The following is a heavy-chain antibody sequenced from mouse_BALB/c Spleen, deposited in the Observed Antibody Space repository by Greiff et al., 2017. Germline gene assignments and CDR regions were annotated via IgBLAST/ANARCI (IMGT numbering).Heavy chain of an antibody. CDR2: INPSNGRT. J-gene: IGHJ4*01. Sequence: QVQLQQPGAELVKPGASVKLSCKASGYTFTSYWMHWVKQRPGQGLEWIGEINPSNGRTNYNEKFKSKATLTVDKSSSTAYMQLSSLTSEDSAVYYCARWGTASDGISLRAMDYWGQGTSVTVSS. CDR1: GYTFTSYW. V-gene: IGHV1S81*02. CDR3: ARWGTASDGISLRAMDY. D-gene: IGHD1-1*01.